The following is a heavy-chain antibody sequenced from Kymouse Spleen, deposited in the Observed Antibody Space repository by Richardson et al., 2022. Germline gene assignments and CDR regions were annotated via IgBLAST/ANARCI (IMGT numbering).Heavy chain of an antibody. J-gene: IGHJ4*02. Sequence: EVQLVESGGGLVQPGGSLRLSCAASGFTFSSYSMNWVRQAPGKGLEWVSYISSSSSTIYYADSVKGRFTISRDNAKNSLYLQMNSLRDEDTAVYYCARTYGSGSYYNHFDYWGQGTLVTVSS. CDR2: ISSSSSTI. CDR1: GFTFSSYS. D-gene: IGHD3-10*01. CDR3: ARTYGSGSYYNHFDY. V-gene: IGHV3-48*02.